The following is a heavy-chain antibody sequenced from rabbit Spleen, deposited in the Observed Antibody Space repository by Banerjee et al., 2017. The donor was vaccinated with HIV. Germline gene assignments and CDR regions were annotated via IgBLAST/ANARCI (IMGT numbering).Heavy chain of an antibody. J-gene: IGHJ4*01. CDR2: ILGGNGNT. V-gene: IGHV1S40*01. D-gene: IGHD2-1*01. CDR3: ARDLTSVIGWNFNL. Sequence: QSLEESGGDLVKPGASLTLTCTASEFSFSNAYYICWVRQAPGKGLEWIACILGGNGNTYYASWAKGRFTISRTSSTTVTLQMTSLTAADTATYFCARDLTSVIGWNFNLWGQGTLVTVS. CDR1: EFSFSNAYY.